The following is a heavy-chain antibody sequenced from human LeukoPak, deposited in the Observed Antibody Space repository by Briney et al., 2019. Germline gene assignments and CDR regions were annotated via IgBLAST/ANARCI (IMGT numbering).Heavy chain of an antibody. CDR1: GGSISSSSYY. CDR3: ARDCEYCGGEGKAFDI. D-gene: IGHD2-21*01. V-gene: IGHV4-39*07. CDR2: IYYSGST. J-gene: IGHJ3*02. Sequence: SETLSLTCTVSGGSISSSSYYWGWIRQPPGKGLEWIGSIYYSGSTYYNPSLKSRVTISVDTSKNQFSLKLSSVTAADTAVYYCARDCEYCGGEGKAFDIWGQGTMVTVSS.